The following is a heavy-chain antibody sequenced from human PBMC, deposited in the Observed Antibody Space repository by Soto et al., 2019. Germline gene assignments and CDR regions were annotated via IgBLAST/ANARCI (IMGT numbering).Heavy chain of an antibody. V-gene: IGHV3-23*01. CDR2: ISGSGGST. J-gene: IGHJ5*02. CDR3: AKDDLIYGDYGGQFDP. CDR1: GFTFSSYA. Sequence: GGSLRLSCAASGFTFSSYAMSWVRQAPGKGLEWVSAISGSGGSTYYADSVKGRFTISRDNSKNTLYLQMNSLRAEDTAVYYCAKDDLIYGDYGGQFDPWGQGTLVTVSS. D-gene: IGHD4-17*01.